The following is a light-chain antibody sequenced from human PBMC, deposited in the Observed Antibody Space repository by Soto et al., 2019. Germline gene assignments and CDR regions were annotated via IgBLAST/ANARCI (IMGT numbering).Light chain of an antibody. J-gene: IGLJ1*01. CDR3: SSYAXTDXFYV. Sequence: QSVRTQPPSASGSPGQSVTISCTGTSSDVGGYNYVSWYQQHPGKAPKLMIYEVTKRPSGVPDRFSGSKSASTASLTVSGLQAEDEADYYSSSYAXTDXFYVFGTGTKVTVL. V-gene: IGLV2-8*01. CDR2: EVT. CDR1: SSDVGGYNY.